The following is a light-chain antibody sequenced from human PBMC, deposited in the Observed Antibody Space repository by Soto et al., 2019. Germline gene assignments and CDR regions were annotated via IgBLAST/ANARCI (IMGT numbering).Light chain of an antibody. CDR2: GTP. CDR3: QQYNQWPLYT. V-gene: IGKV3-15*01. J-gene: IGKJ2*01. Sequence: EIVLTQSPATLSVSPGEGATLSCRASQSVSGNLAWYQQQPGQPPRLLIYGTPTRATGIPARFSGGGSGTDFTLTISSLQSEDFAIYYCQQYNQWPLYTFGQGTKLEI. CDR1: QSVSGN.